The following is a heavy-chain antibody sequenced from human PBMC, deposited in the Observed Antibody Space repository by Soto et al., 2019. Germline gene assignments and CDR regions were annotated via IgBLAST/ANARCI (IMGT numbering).Heavy chain of an antibody. CDR2: ISGSGGSS. Sequence: EVQLLESGGALEHPGGSLRLSCAASGFAFSTYAMTWVQQAPGKGLEWVSVISGSGGSSYYAASVKGRFTISRDNSKNTLYLQMNGLRAEDTALYYCAKVTKRAAAGRYEYYKYGMDVWGQGTTVTVSS. CDR3: AKVTKRAAAGRYEYYKYGMDV. CDR1: GFAFSTYA. V-gene: IGHV3-23*01. J-gene: IGHJ6*02. D-gene: IGHD6-13*01.